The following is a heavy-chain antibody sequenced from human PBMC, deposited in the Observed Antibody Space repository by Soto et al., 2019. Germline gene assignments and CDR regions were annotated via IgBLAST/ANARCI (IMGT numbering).Heavy chain of an antibody. CDR2: FDPEDGET. CDR1: GYTLTELS. V-gene: IGHV1-24*01. D-gene: IGHD3-9*01. Sequence: ASVKVSCKVSGYTLTELSMHWVRQAPGKGLEWMGGFDPEDGETIYAQKFQGRVTMTEDTSTDTAYMELSSLRSEDTAVYHCATGSLGFDWLLYGFEYWCQGTLVTVSS. J-gene: IGHJ4*02. CDR3: ATGSLGFDWLLYGFEY.